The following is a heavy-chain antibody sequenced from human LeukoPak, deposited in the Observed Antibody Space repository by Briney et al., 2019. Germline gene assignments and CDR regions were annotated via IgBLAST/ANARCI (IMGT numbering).Heavy chain of an antibody. J-gene: IGHJ5*02. V-gene: IGHV4-34*01. CDR3: ARGGIAAASDWFDP. D-gene: IGHD6-13*01. Sequence: SETLSLTCTVSGGSISGYYWSWIRQPPGKGLEWIGEINHSGSTNYNPSLKSRVTISVDTSKNQFSLKLSSVTAADTAVYYCARGGIAAASDWFDPWGQGTLVTVSS. CDR1: GGSISGYY. CDR2: INHSGST.